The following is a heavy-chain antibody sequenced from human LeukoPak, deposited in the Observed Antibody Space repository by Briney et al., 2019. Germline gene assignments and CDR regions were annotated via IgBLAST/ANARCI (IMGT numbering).Heavy chain of an antibody. CDR1: GYTFTGYG. J-gene: IGHJ4*02. CDR3: ARDYYYDSSGYYVG. V-gene: IGHV1-18*01. CDR2: ISAYNGNT. Sequence: ASVKVSCKTSGYTFTGYGISWVRQAPGQGLAWMGWISAYNGNTNYAQKLQGRVTMTTDTSTSTAYMELRSLRSDDTAVYYCARDYYYDSSGYYVGWGQGTLVTVSS. D-gene: IGHD3-22*01.